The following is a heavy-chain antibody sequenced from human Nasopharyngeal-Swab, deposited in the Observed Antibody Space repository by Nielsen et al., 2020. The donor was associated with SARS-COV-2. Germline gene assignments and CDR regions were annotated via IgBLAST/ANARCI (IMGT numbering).Heavy chain of an antibody. J-gene: IGHJ4*02. V-gene: IGHV1-18*01. CDR1: GYTFTSYG. CDR2: ISAYNGNT. Sequence: ASVTVSCKASGYTFTSYGISWVRQAPGQGLEWMGWISAYNGNTNYAQKLQGRVTMTTDTSTSTAYMELRSLSSDDTAVYYCARCEYYDFWSGYSDRPFDYWGQGTLVTVSS. D-gene: IGHD3-3*01. CDR3: ARCEYYDFWSGYSDRPFDY.